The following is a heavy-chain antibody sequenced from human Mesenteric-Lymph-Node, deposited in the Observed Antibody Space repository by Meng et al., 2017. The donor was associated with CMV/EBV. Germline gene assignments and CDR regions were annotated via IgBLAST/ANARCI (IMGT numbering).Heavy chain of an antibody. J-gene: IGHJ4*02. Sequence: QVKLSQWGAGLLSPSEILSVTCAGYGGSFSGYYWNWIRQSPEKGLEWIGEINHSGSTTYNPSFTSRIIISVDTSTNQISLNMSSVTAADTAVYYCARGSSYDILTGYFDYWGQGALVTVSS. D-gene: IGHD3-9*01. CDR3: ARGSSYDILTGYFDY. CDR2: INHSGST. CDR1: GGSFSGYY. V-gene: IGHV4-34*01.